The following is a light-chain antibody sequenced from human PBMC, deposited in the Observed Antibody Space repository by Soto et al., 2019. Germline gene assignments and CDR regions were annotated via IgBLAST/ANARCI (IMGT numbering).Light chain of an antibody. Sequence: QSALTQPASVSGSPGQSITISCTGTSSDVGGYNYVPWYHQHPGKAPKRMIYDISNRPSGVSNLFSGSKSGNTASLTISGLQAEDDADYYCSSYTSSILFGGGTKLTVL. CDR2: DIS. V-gene: IGLV2-14*01. CDR1: SSDVGGYNY. J-gene: IGLJ2*01. CDR3: SSYTSSIL.